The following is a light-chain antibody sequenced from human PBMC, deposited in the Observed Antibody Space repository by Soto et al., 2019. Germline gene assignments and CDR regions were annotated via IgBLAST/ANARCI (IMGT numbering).Light chain of an antibody. V-gene: IGKV3-15*01. CDR3: QQYNNWPPWT. CDR1: QSVSGN. CDR2: GAS. Sequence: EIVMTQSPATLSVSPGERATLSCRASQSVSGNLAWYQQKPGQAPRLLIYGASTRATGIPARFSGSGSGAAFTLTISSLQSEDVAVYYCQQYNNWPPWTFGQGTKVEIK. J-gene: IGKJ1*01.